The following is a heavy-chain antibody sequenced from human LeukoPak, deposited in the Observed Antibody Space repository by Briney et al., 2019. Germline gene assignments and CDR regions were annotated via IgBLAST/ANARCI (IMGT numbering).Heavy chain of an antibody. J-gene: IGHJ6*02. V-gene: IGHV4-59*08. D-gene: IGHD3-3*01. Sequence: PSETLSLTCTVSGGSISSYYWSWIRQPPGKGLEWIGYIYYSGSTYYNPSLKSRVTISVDTSKNQFSLKLSSVTAADTAVYYCARVRYYDFWSGYYSDYGMDVWGQGTTVTVSS. CDR2: IYYSGST. CDR1: GGSISSYY. CDR3: ARVRYYDFWSGYYSDYGMDV.